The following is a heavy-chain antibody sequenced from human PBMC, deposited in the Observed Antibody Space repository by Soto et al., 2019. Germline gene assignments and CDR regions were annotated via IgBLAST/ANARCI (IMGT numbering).Heavy chain of an antibody. J-gene: IGHJ6*02. CDR2: VGLDGGNK. Sequence: QVQLVASGGGVVQPGTSLRLSCEASGFTFSDHAMHWVRQAPGKGLEWVAVVGLDGGNKFFTDSVKGRFTISRDNSKNTLFLQMNSLRVVDTAVYYCARAPAGDYTLYHYYTMDVWGQGTPVTVSS. CDR1: GFTFSDHA. V-gene: IGHV3-33*01. CDR3: ARAPAGDYTLYHYYTMDV. D-gene: IGHD4-17*01.